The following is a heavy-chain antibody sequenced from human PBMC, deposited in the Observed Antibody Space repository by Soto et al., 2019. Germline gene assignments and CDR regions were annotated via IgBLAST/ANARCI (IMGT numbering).Heavy chain of an antibody. CDR2: IVVGSGNT. CDR3: AADRGFLEWFPVSLGAFDI. V-gene: IGHV1-58*01. Sequence: VASVKVSCKASGFTFTSSAVQWVRQARGQRPEWIGWIVVGSGNTNYAQKFQERVTITRDMSTSTAYMELSSLRSEDTAVYYCAADRGFLEWFPVSLGAFDIWGQGTMVTVSS. J-gene: IGHJ3*02. D-gene: IGHD3-3*01. CDR1: GFTFTSSA.